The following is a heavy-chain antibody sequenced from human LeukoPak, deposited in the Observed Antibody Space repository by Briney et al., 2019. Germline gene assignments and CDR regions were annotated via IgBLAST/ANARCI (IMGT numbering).Heavy chain of an antibody. CDR2: IIPSFGTV. V-gene: IGHV1-69*13. Sequence: RASVKVSCKASGTTFRSYAINWVRQAPGQGLEWMGAIIPSFGTVKYAQKFQGRVTMTADESASTAYMDLNYLRSDDTAVYFSARATSANEYSYGFHFDYWGQGTLVTVSS. CDR1: GTTFRSYA. CDR3: ARATSANEYSYGFHFDY. D-gene: IGHD5-18*01. J-gene: IGHJ4*02.